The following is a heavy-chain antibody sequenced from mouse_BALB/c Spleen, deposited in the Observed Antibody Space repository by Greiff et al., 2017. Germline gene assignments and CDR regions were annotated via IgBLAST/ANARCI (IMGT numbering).Heavy chain of an antibody. Sequence: EVQLQQSGPELVKPGASVKIPCKASGYTFTDYNMDWVKQSHGKSLEWIGEINPSNGRTNYNEKFKSKATLTVDKSSSTAYMQLSSLTSEDSAVYYCAAIYYGNYAWFAYWGQGTLVTVSA. V-gene: IGHV1-18*01. D-gene: IGHD2-1*01. CDR2: INPSNGRT. J-gene: IGHJ3*01. CDR3: AAIYYGNYAWFAY. CDR1: GYTFTDYN.